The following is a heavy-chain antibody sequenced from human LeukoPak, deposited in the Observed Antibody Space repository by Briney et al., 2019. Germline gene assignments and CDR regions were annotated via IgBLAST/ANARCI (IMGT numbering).Heavy chain of an antibody. CDR1: GYTFTGYY. J-gene: IGHJ4*02. CDR3: ARDLSGGVRGVPFDY. Sequence: GASVKVSCKASGYTFTGYYMHWVRQAPGQGLEWMGWINPNSGGTNYAQKFQGRVTMTRDTSISTAYMELSRLRSDDTAVYYCARDLSGGVRGVPFDYWGQGTLVTVSS. V-gene: IGHV1-2*02. D-gene: IGHD3-10*01. CDR2: INPNSGGT.